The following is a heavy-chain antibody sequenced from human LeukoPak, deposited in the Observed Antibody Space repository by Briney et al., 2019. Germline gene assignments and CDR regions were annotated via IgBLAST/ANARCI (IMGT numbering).Heavy chain of an antibody. J-gene: IGHJ4*02. D-gene: IGHD1-1*01. V-gene: IGHV1-69*06. CDR1: GGTFSSYA. CDR3: ARVFSGGTNSAGY. CDR2: IIPIFGTA. Sequence: SVKVSCKASGGTFSSYAISWVRQAPGQGLEWMGRIIPIFGTANYAQKFQGRVTITADKSTSTAYMELSSLRSEDTAVYYCARVFSGGTNSAGYWGQGTLVTVSS.